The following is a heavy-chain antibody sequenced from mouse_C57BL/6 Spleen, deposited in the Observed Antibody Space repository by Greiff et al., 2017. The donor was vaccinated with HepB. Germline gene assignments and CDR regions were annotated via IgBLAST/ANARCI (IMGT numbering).Heavy chain of an antibody. CDR1: GFTFSSYA. CDR2: ISDGGSYT. V-gene: IGHV5-4*01. Sequence: EVKLMESGGGLVKPGGSLKLSCAASGFTFSSYAMSWVRQTPEKRLEWVATISDGGSYTYYPDNVKGRFTISRDNAKNNLYLQMSHLKSEDTAMYYCARDYRTGFAYWGQGTLVTVSA. CDR3: ARDYRTGFAY. J-gene: IGHJ3*01. D-gene: IGHD2-14*01.